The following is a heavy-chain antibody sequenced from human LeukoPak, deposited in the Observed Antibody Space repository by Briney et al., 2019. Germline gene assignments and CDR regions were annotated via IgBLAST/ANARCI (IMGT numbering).Heavy chain of an antibody. CDR2: ISSSSSYI. D-gene: IGHD6-13*01. CDR3: AKSGIAAAGQRGYFDC. Sequence: GGSLRLSCTASGFTFASYAMSWVRQAPGKGLEWVSSISSSSSYIYYADSLKGRFTISRDNAKNSLYLQMNSLRAEDTAVYYCAKSGIAAAGQRGYFDCWGQGTLVTVSS. V-gene: IGHV3-21*01. J-gene: IGHJ4*02. CDR1: GFTFASYA.